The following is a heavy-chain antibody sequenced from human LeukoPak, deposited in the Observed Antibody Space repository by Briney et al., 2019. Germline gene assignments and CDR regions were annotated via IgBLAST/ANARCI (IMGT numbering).Heavy chain of an antibody. V-gene: IGHV1-69*05. CDR3: ARRWVSTLYSSSWYLGDAFDI. CDR1: GGTFSSYA. CDR2: IIPIFGTA. Sequence: ASVKVSCKASGGTFSSYAISWVRQAPGQGLEWMGGIIPIFGTANYAQKSQGRVTITTDESTSTAYMELSSLRSEDTAVYYCARRWVSTLYSSSWYLGDAFDIWGQGTMVTVSS. D-gene: IGHD6-13*01. J-gene: IGHJ3*02.